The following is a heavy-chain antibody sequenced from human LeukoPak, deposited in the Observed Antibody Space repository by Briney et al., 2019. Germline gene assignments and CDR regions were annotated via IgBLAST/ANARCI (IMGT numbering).Heavy chain of an antibody. J-gene: IGHJ6*03. CDR2: IYYSGST. CDR1: GGSISSSSYY. Sequence: SETLSLTCTVSGGSISSSSYYWGWIRQPPGKGLEWIGSIYYSGSTYYNPSLKSRVTISVDTSKNQFSLKLSSVTAADTAVYYCAGVAGDRIYYYYYYMDVWGKGTTVTVSS. V-gene: IGHV4-39*07. CDR3: AGVAGDRIYYYYYYMDV. D-gene: IGHD6-19*01.